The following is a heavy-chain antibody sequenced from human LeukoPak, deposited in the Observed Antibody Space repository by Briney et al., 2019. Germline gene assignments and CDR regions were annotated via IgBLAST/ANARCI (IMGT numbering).Heavy chain of an antibody. CDR2: ISSSSSYI. J-gene: IGHJ4*02. Sequence: GGSLRLSCAASGFTFSSYSMNWVRQAPGKGLEWVSSISSSSSYIYYADSVKGRFTISRGNAKNSLYLQMNSLRAEDTAVYYCARDSSSWYVDRDYWGQGTLVTVSS. CDR3: ARDSSSWYVDRDY. CDR1: GFTFSSYS. D-gene: IGHD6-13*01. V-gene: IGHV3-21*01.